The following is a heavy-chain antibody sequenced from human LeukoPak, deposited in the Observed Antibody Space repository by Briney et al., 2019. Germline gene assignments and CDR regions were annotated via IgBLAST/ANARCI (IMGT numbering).Heavy chain of an antibody. J-gene: IGHJ4*02. CDR3: ARDWWGYCSGGSCYHGGPFDY. CDR1: GGSISSYY. CDR2: IYYSGST. Sequence: SETLSLTCTVSGGSISSYYWNWIRQPPGKGLEWIGYIYYSGSTNYNPSLKSRVTISVDTSKNQFSLKLSSVTAADTAVYYCARDWWGYCSGGSCYHGGPFDYWGQGTLVTVSS. D-gene: IGHD2-15*01. V-gene: IGHV4-59*12.